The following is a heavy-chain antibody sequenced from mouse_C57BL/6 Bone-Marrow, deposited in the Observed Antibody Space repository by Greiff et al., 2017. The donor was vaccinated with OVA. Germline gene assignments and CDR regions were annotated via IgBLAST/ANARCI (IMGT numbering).Heavy chain of an antibody. CDR2: IYPGSGNT. D-gene: IGHD2-2*01. Sequence: VQLQQSGAELVRPGASVKLSCQASGYPFTDYYINWVTQRPGQGLDWIARIYPGSGNTYYNEKFKGKATLTAEKSSSTAYMQLSSLTSEDSAVYFCARWALSTMVTTETAYYFDYWGQGTTLTVSS. V-gene: IGHV1-76*01. CDR3: ARWALSTMVTTETAYYFDY. CDR1: GYPFTDYY. J-gene: IGHJ2*01.